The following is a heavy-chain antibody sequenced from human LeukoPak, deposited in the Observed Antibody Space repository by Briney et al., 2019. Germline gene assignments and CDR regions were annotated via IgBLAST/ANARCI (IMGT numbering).Heavy chain of an antibody. J-gene: IGHJ5*02. Sequence: GGSLRLSCAASGFTFSSYGVHWVRQAPGKGLEWVAVISYDGSNKYYADSVKGRFTISRDNSKNTLYLQMNSLRAEDTAVYYCARRGGSWDEFDPWGQGTLVTVSS. D-gene: IGHD2-15*01. V-gene: IGHV3-30*03. CDR2: ISYDGSNK. CDR1: GFTFSSYG. CDR3: ARRGGSWDEFDP.